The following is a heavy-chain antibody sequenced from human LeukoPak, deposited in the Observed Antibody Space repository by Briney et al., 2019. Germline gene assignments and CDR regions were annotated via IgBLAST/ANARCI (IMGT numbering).Heavy chain of an antibody. CDR1: GFTFSSYW. Sequence: GGSLRLSCAASGFTFSSYWMHWIRQVPGKGLVWVSRINSGGSSTSHADSVKGRFTISRDNAKNTLYLQMNSLRAEDTAVYYCARGGDYPFDYWGQGTLVTVSS. V-gene: IGHV3-74*01. CDR3: ARGGDYPFDY. J-gene: IGHJ4*02. D-gene: IGHD4-17*01. CDR2: INSGGSST.